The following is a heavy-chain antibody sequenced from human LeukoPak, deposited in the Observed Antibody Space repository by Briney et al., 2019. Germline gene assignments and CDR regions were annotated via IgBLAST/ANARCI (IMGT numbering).Heavy chain of an antibody. D-gene: IGHD1-20*01. J-gene: IGHJ4*02. CDR1: GGSISSSSYY. Sequence: PSETLSLTCTVSGGSISSSSYYWGWIRQPPGKGLEWIGSIYYSGSTYYNPSLKSRVTISVDTSKNQFSLKLSSVTAADTAVYYCAREGNNWNDVRGLFDYWGQGTLVTVSS. CDR2: IYYSGST. V-gene: IGHV4-39*07. CDR3: AREGNNWNDVRGLFDY.